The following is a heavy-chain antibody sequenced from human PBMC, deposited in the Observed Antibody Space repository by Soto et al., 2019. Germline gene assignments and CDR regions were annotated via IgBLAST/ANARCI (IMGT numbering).Heavy chain of an antibody. D-gene: IGHD3-22*01. Sequence: LSLTCDVSGVSISSGNWWSWVRQPPGKGLEWIAEVYNDGSANYHPPLESRATISVDRSKNQFSLRLSSVTAADTGKYYCARLVYDSRLNYLYFDHWGQGTLVTVS. V-gene: IGHV4-4*02. CDR2: VYNDGSA. CDR3: ARLVYDSRLNYLYFDH. CDR1: GVSISSGNW. J-gene: IGHJ4*02.